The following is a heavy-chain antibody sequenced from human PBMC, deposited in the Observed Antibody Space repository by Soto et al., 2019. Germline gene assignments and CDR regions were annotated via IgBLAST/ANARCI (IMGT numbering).Heavy chain of an antibody. CDR2: VNPILSMS. Sequence: QVQLVQSGAEVKRPGSSVKVSCKASGDTFNFYSINWVRQAPGLGLEWMGRVNPILSMSNYAQRFQGRVTMTADKSTSTAYMEMSGLRSEDKAIYYRATSYGSGYRAFDFWGQGALVTVSS. CDR3: ATSYGSGYRAFDF. CDR1: GDTFNFYS. J-gene: IGHJ4*02. V-gene: IGHV1-69*04. D-gene: IGHD3-10*01.